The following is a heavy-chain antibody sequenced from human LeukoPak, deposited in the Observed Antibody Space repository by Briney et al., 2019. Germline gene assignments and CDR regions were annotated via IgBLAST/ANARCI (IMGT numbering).Heavy chain of an antibody. D-gene: IGHD6-13*01. CDR2: IYTSGST. CDR3: ARGGSISSTPGASFGWFDP. V-gene: IGHV4-4*07. CDR1: GGSISSYD. J-gene: IGHJ5*02. Sequence: PSESLSLTCTVSGGSISSYDWSWIRQPAGKGLEWIGRIYTSGSTNYNPSLKSRVTMSVDTSKNQFSLKLSSVTAADTAVYYCARGGSISSTPGASFGWFDPWGQGTLVTVSS.